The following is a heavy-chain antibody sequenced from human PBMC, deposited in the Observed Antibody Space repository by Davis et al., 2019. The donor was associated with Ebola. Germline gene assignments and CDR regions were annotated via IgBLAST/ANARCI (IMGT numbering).Heavy chain of an antibody. Sequence: GESLKISCAASGFTFSDYYMSWIRQAPGKGLEWVAVISYDGSNKYYADSVKGRFTISRDNSKNTLYLQMNSLRAEDTAVYYCARRILSGYYGMDVWGQGTTVTVSS. CDR1: GFTFSDYY. CDR2: ISYDGSNK. V-gene: IGHV3-30-3*01. D-gene: IGHD5-12*01. J-gene: IGHJ6*02. CDR3: ARRILSGYYGMDV.